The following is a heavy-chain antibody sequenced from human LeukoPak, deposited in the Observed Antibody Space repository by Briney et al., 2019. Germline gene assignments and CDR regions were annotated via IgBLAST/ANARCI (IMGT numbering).Heavy chain of an antibody. CDR2: IRQDGNEI. J-gene: IGHJ4*02. D-gene: IGHD5-12*01. Sequence: GGSLRLSCAASGFTFNDYWMSWVRQTPGKGLEWVANIRQDGNEIYYVDSVKGRFTISRDNAKNSLYLQMNSLRDEDTAVYYCARDKISGPTKFEYWGQGTLVTVSS. V-gene: IGHV3-7*01. CDR1: GFTFNDYW. CDR3: ARDKISGPTKFEY.